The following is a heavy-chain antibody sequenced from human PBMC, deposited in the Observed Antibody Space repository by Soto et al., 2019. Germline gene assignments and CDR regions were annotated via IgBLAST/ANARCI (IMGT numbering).Heavy chain of an antibody. J-gene: IGHJ4*02. Sequence: QVQLVESGGGVVQPGRSLRLSCAASGFTFSSYCMHWVRQAPGKGLEWVAVIWYDGSNKYYADSVKGRFTISRDNSKNTLYLQMNSLRAEDTAVYYCARGHYGDYVSSFDYWGQGTLVTVSS. CDR3: ARGHYGDYVSSFDY. CDR1: GFTFSSYC. V-gene: IGHV3-33*01. CDR2: IWYDGSNK. D-gene: IGHD4-17*01.